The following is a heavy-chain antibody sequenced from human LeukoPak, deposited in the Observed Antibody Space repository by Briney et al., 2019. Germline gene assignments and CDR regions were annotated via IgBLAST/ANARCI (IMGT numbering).Heavy chain of an antibody. CDR2: ISSSRPTI. J-gene: IGHJ4*02. CDR3: ARDLHYYDSSGYYYAYPFDY. D-gene: IGHD3-22*01. Sequence: GGSLRLSCAASGFSFSIYSMTWVRQAPGKGLEWVSYISSSRPTIYYADSVRGRFTVSRDNAKNSLYLQMNSLRAEDTAVYYCARDLHYYDSSGYYYAYPFDYWGQGTLVTVSS. CDR1: GFSFSIYS. V-gene: IGHV3-48*01.